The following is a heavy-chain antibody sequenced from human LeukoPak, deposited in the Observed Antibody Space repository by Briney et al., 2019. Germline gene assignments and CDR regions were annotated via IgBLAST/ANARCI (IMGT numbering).Heavy chain of an antibody. D-gene: IGHD5-24*01. V-gene: IGHV4-34*01. CDR1: GGSFSGYY. CDR2: INHSGST. Sequence: SETLSLTCAVYGGSFSGYYWSWIRQPPGKGLEWIGEINHSGSTNYNPSLKSRVTISVDTSKNQFSLKLSSVTAADTALYYCARGRRWLAFDIWGQGTMVTVSS. CDR3: ARGRRWLAFDI. J-gene: IGHJ3*02.